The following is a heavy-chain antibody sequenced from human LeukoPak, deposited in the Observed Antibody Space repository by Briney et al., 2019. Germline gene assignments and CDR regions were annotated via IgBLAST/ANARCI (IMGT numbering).Heavy chain of an antibody. CDR1: GGSISSYY. V-gene: IGHV4-59*01. CDR2: IYYTGST. J-gene: IGHJ6*02. CDR3: ARASGTTGYYYYGMDV. Sequence: PSETLSLTCTVSGGSISSYYWSWIRQPPGKGLEWIGYIYYTGSTNYNPSLKSRVTISVDTSKNQFSLRLRSVTAADTAVYYCARASGTTGYYYYGMDVWGQGTTVTVSS. D-gene: IGHD1-7*01.